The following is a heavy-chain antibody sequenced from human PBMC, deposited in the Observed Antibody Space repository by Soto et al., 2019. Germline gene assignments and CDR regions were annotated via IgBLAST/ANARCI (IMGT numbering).Heavy chain of an antibody. D-gene: IGHD3-22*01. CDR3: ARDRTDSGYYTNWLDP. CDR1: GGTLGSHA. CDR2: IIPIFGTT. V-gene: IGHV1-69*06. Sequence: SVKVTCKASGGTLGSHAITWVRQAPVQGLEWVGRIIPIFGTTNYAQNLQGRVTISADKSTLTSYMELHSLTSDDTALYYCARDRTDSGYYTNWLDPWGQGTQVTVS. J-gene: IGHJ5*02.